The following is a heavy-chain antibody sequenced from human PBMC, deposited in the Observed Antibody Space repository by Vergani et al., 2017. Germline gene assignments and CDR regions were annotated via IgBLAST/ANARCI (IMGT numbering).Heavy chain of an antibody. Sequence: QLQLQESGPGLVKPSETLFLTCTVSGGSITYGAFYWGWIRQSPGKGLEWIGSIYYSENKFYNPSLESRVTLSIDTTKNQFSLKLKSVTAADTAVYYCARHLRGYSYGVFDYWGQGREVTVSS. V-gene: IGHV4-39*01. CDR2: IYYSENK. CDR1: GGSITYGAFY. CDR3: ARHLRGYSYGVFDY. D-gene: IGHD5-18*01. J-gene: IGHJ4*02.